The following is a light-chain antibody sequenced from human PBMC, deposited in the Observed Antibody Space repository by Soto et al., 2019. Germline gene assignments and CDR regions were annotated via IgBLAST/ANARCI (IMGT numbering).Light chain of an antibody. J-gene: IGKJ4*01. Sequence: EIVLTQSPATLSLSPGERATLSCRASRSVSTALAWSQQKPGQAPRLLIYDASKRATGIPARFSGGGSGTDFILTISSLDPEDFAVYYCHQRVNWPLTFGGGTKVEIK. CDR3: HQRVNWPLT. V-gene: IGKV3-11*01. CDR2: DAS. CDR1: RSVSTA.